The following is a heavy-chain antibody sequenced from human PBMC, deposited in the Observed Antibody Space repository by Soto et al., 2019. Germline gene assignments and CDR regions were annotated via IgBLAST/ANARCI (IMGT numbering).Heavy chain of an antibody. D-gene: IGHD1-1*01. CDR3: ARGRYGDY. J-gene: IGHJ4*01. CDR2: ISAHNGNT. V-gene: IGHV1-18*01. Sequence: QVHLVQSGAEVKKPGASVKVSCKASGYTFTSYGITWVRQAPGQGLEWMGWISAHNGNTDYAQKLQGRVIVTRATYTSTAYMELRRSISDDKAVYYCARGRYGDYWGHGALVTVSS. CDR1: GYTFTSYG.